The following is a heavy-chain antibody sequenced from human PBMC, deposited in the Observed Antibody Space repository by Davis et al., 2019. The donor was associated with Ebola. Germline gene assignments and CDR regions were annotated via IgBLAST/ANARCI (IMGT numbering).Heavy chain of an antibody. D-gene: IGHD3-16*01. V-gene: IGHV3-30-3*01. CDR2: ISYDGSNK. J-gene: IGHJ4*02. Sequence: SLKISCAASGFTFSSYAMHWVRQAPGKGLEWVAVISYDGSNKYYADSVKGRFTISRDNSKNTLYLQMNSLRAEDTAVYYCARSAYHYMYYFDYWGQGTLVTVSS. CDR3: ARSAYHYMYYFDY. CDR1: GFTFSSYA.